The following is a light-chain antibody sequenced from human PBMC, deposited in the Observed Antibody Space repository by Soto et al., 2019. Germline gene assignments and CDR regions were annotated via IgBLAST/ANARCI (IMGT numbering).Light chain of an antibody. J-gene: IGLJ2*01. CDR1: NSNIGNNY. CDR3: GTWDGSLSAVV. Sequence: QSVLTQPPSLSAAPGQKVTISCSGSNSNIGNNYVSWHQQLPGTAPKLLIYDNNERPSGIPDRFSGSKSGTPATLGITGLQTGDEADYYCGTWDGSLSAVVFGGGTKLTVL. CDR2: DNN. V-gene: IGLV1-51*01.